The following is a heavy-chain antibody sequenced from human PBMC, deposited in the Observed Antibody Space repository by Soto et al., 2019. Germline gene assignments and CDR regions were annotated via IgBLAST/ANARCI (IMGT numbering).Heavy chain of an antibody. D-gene: IGHD1-26*01. J-gene: IGHJ5*02. V-gene: IGHV3-11*05. CDR1: GFRFSDYY. CDR2: IDSSGGYK. CDR3: AKDLRGTYYGGWFDP. Sequence: PGGSLRLSCAASGFRFSDYYMSWIRQAPGKGLEWTSYIDSSGGYKNYADSVKGRFTISRDNAKNSLYLQVSSLRAEDTAIYHCAKDLRGTYYGGWFDPWGQGTLVTVSS.